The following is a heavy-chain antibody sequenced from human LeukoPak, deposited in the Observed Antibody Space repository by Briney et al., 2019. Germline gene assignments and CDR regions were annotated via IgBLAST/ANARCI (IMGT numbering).Heavy chain of an antibody. CDR3: ARDYRYCSGGSCYTRPSYYYYYMDV. Sequence: SETLSLTXAVYGGSFSGYYWSWIRQPPGKGLEWIGEINHSGSTNYNPSLKSRVTISVDTSKNQFSLKLSSVTAADTAVYYCARDYRYCSGGSCYTRPSYYYYYMDVWGKGTTVTVSS. CDR2: INHSGST. J-gene: IGHJ6*03. V-gene: IGHV4-34*01. CDR1: GGSFSGYY. D-gene: IGHD2-15*01.